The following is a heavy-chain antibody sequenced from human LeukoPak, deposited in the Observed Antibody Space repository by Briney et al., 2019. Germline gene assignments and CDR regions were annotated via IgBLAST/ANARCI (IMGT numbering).Heavy chain of an antibody. D-gene: IGHD3-22*01. CDR2: IDHSGST. CDR1: GGSFSGYY. CDR3: ATCVLEGSYVSSGYSCYLHR. Sequence: SETLSPTCAVYGGSFSGYYLSWIRQPPGKGLEWIGEIDHSGSTNYNPSLKSRVTISVDTSKNQFSLKLSSVTAADTAVDYCATCVLEGSYVSSGYSCYLHRWGQGGLVSFCS. J-gene: IGHJ5*02. V-gene: IGHV4-34*01.